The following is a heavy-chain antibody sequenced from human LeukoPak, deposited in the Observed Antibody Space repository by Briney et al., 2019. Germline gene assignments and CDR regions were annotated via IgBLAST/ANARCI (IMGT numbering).Heavy chain of an antibody. Sequence: GASVKVSCKASGYTFTGYYMHWVRQAPGQGLEWMGWINPNSGGTNYAQKFQGRVTMTRDTSISTAYMELSRLRSDNTAVYYCARFNYDYVWGSYRLSYYYYYYMDVWGKGTTVTVSS. D-gene: IGHD3-16*02. CDR2: INPNSGGT. CDR1: GYTFTGYY. J-gene: IGHJ6*03. V-gene: IGHV1-2*02. CDR3: ARFNYDYVWGSYRLSYYYYYYMDV.